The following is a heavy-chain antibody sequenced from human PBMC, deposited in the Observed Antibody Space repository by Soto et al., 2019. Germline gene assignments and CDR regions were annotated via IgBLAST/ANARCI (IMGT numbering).Heavy chain of an antibody. CDR3: AVIPLLMVYETVDN. CDR2: ISVGGDSL. J-gene: IGHJ4*02. Sequence: XGSLRLSFSASGFTFSSYSMSWVRQAPGKGLEWVSGISVGGDSLYFADSVRGRFTISKDNSKNTLYLQMNSLGAEDTAVYYCAVIPLLMVYETVDNGGQGTLVTVSS. V-gene: IGHV3-23*01. D-gene: IGHD3-16*02. CDR1: GFTFSSYS.